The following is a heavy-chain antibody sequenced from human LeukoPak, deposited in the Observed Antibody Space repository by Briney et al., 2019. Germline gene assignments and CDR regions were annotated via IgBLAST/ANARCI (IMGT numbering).Heavy chain of an antibody. Sequence: GASVKVSCKASGYTFTSYGISWVRQAPGQGLEWMGWISAYNGNTNYAQKLQGRVTMTTDTFTSTAYMELRSLRPDDTAVYYCARMTTVTWDYYYYYMDVWGKGTTVTVSS. CDR2: ISAYNGNT. V-gene: IGHV1-18*01. J-gene: IGHJ6*03. D-gene: IGHD4-11*01. CDR1: GYTFTSYG. CDR3: ARMTTVTWDYYYYYMDV.